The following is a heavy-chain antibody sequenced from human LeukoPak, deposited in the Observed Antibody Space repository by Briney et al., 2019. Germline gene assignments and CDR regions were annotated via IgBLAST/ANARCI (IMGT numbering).Heavy chain of an antibody. D-gene: IGHD5-18*01. J-gene: IGHJ4*02. CDR2: ISGSGSTI. CDR3: ARVRSGYSHENYFDY. Sequence: GGSLRLSCAASGFTFSNYEMNWVRQAPGKGLEWVSYISGSGSTIYYADSVKGRFTISRDSAKDSLYLQMNSLRAEDTAVYYCARVRSGYSHENYFDYWGQGTLVTVSP. CDR1: GFTFSNYE. V-gene: IGHV3-48*03.